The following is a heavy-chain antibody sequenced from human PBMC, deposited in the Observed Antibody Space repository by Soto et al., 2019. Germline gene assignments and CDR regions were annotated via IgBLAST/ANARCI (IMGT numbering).Heavy chain of an antibody. CDR2: IYYSGST. Sequence: SETLSLTCTVSGGSISSYYWSWIRQPPGKGLEWIGYIYYSGSTNYNPSLKSRVTISVDTSKNQFSLKLSSVTAADTAVYYCARHRERFLEWLLLDYWGQGTLVTVSS. V-gene: IGHV4-59*08. CDR1: GGSISSYY. CDR3: ARHRERFLEWLLLDY. D-gene: IGHD3-3*01. J-gene: IGHJ4*02.